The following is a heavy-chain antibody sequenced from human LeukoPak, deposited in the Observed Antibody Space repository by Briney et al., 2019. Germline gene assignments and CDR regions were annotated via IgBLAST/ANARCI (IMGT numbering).Heavy chain of an antibody. J-gene: IGHJ4*02. CDR2: INPSGGST. D-gene: IGHD2-15*01. CDR1: GYTFTSYY. CDR3: ARDFRDCSGGSCYSSVDY. V-gene: IGHV1-46*01. Sequence: ASVKVSCKASGYTFTSYYMHWVRQAPGQGLEWMGIINPSGGSTSYAQKFQGRVTMTRDTSTSTVYMELSSLRSEDTAVYYCARDFRDCSGGSCYSSVDYWGQGTLVTDSS.